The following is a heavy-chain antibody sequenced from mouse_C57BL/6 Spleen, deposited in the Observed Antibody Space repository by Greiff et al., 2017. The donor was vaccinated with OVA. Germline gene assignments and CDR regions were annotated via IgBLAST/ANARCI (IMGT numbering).Heavy chain of an antibody. Sequence: VQLQESGAELVKPGASVKISCKASGYAFSSYWMNWVKQRPGKGLEWIGQIYPGDGDTNYNGKFKGKATLTADKSSSTAYMQLSSLTSEDSAVYFCARGGLRVLGDYWGQGTTLTVSS. J-gene: IGHJ2*01. D-gene: IGHD2-4*01. CDR2: IYPGDGDT. CDR3: ARGGLRVLGDY. CDR1: GYAFSSYW. V-gene: IGHV1-80*01.